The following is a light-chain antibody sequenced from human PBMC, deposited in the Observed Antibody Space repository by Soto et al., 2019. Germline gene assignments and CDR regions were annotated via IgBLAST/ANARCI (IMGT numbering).Light chain of an antibody. Sequence: DFVMTQFPDSLAVSLGERATINCKSSQSVLYGSNNKNYLAWYQQKPGQPPRLLINLASTREFGVPDRFSGRGSGTDFNLTISSLQAEDVAVYYCQRYYGTPLTFGGGTRVEIK. CDR2: LAS. CDR3: QRYYGTPLT. J-gene: IGKJ4*01. V-gene: IGKV4-1*01. CDR1: QSVLYGSNNKNY.